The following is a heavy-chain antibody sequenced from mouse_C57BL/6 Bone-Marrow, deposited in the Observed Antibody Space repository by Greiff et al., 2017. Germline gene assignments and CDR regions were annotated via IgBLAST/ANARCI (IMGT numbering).Heavy chain of an antibody. CDR2: IDPSDSYT. CDR1: GYTFTSYW. V-gene: IGHV1-69*01. J-gene: IGHJ2*01. Sequence: QVQLQQPGAELVMPGASVTLSCKASGYTFTSYWMHWVTQRPGQGLEWIGEIDPSDSYTNYNQQFKGKSTLTVDKSSRPAYMQHSSLTSDDSAVYYCARDYYYDGGDYFDYWGQGTTLTVSS. D-gene: IGHD1-1*01. CDR3: ARDYYYDGGDYFDY.